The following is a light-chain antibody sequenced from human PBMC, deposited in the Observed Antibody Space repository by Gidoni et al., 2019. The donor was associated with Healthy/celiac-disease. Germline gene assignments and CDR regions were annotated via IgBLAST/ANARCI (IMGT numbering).Light chain of an antibody. Sequence: QSALTQPASVSGSTGQSITISCTGTSSDVGGYNYVSWYQQNPGKAPKLMIYDVSNRPSGVSNRFSGSKAGNTASLTISGLQAEDEADYYCSSYTSSSTPYVFGTGTKVTVL. CDR3: SSYTSSSTPYV. CDR2: DVS. CDR1: SSDVGGYNY. V-gene: IGLV2-14*03. J-gene: IGLJ1*01.